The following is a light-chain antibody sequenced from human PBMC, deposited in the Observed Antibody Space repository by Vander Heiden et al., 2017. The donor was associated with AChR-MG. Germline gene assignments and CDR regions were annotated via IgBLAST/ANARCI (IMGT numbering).Light chain of an antibody. CDR3: CSYADTYTV. Sequence: QSALTQPRSVSGSPGQSATISCTGTSSDAGGYNYVDWYQQHPGKAPVLSIYAVSNRPSGVSDRFSGSKSGNTASLTISGLHAEDEAYYYCCSYADTYTVFGGGTKLTVL. V-gene: IGLV2-11*01. J-gene: IGLJ2*01. CDR1: SSDAGGYNY. CDR2: AVS.